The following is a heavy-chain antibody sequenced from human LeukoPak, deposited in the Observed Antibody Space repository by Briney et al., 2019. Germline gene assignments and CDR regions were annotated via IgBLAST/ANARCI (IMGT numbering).Heavy chain of an antibody. CDR3: AKLEVATGTVD. Sequence: GGPLSPPFQASGFTFRSYAMIWARQAQGKGLDWVSSIGGSGGFTYYAASVKGRFTISRDNSKNTLYLQVNSLRAEDTAVYYCAKLEVATGTVDWGQGTLLTVSS. D-gene: IGHD6-13*01. CDR2: IGGSGGFT. J-gene: IGHJ4*02. CDR1: GFTFRSYA. V-gene: IGHV3-23*01.